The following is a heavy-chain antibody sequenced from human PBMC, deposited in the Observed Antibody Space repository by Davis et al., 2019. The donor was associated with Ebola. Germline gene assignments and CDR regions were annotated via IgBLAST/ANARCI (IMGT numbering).Heavy chain of an antibody. D-gene: IGHD3-16*01. Sequence: GGSLRLSCAASGFTFSSYGMHWVRQAPGKGLEWVSFIRYDGSREYYADSVKGRFTVSRDNSKNTLYLQMSGLRVEDTAVYYCAKTRLEIMALDYWGQGTLVTVSS. CDR2: IRYDGSRE. J-gene: IGHJ4*02. CDR1: GFTFSSYG. CDR3: AKTRLEIMALDY. V-gene: IGHV3-30*02.